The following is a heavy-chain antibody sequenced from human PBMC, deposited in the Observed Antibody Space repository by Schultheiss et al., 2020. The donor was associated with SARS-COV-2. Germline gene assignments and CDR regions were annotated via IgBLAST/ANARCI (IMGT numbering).Heavy chain of an antibody. CDR1: GFTFSSYA. Sequence: GGSLRLSCAASGFTFSSYAMHWVRQASGKGLEWVGRIRSKANSYATAYAASVKGRFTISRDDSKNTAYLQMNSLKTEDTAVYYCTRPSGSYYPFDYWGQGTLVTVSS. D-gene: IGHD1-26*01. J-gene: IGHJ4*02. CDR3: TRPSGSYYPFDY. V-gene: IGHV3-73*01. CDR2: IRSKANSYAT.